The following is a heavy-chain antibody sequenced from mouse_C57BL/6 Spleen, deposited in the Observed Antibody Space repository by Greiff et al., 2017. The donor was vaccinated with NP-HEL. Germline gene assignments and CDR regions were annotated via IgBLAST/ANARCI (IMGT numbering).Heavy chain of an antibody. CDR2: IYPGSGNT. CDR3: AREDYYYDGDY. Sequence: QVQLKESGAELAKPGASVKISCKASGYSFTSYYIHWVKQRPGQGLEWIGWIYPGSGNTKYNEKFKGKATLTADTSSSTAYMQLSSRTSEDSAVYYCAREDYYYDGDYWGQGTTLTVSS. D-gene: IGHD1-1*01. J-gene: IGHJ2*01. CDR1: GYSFTSYY. V-gene: IGHV1-66*01.